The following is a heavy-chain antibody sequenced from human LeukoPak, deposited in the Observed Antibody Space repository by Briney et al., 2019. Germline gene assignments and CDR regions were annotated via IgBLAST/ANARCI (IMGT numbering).Heavy chain of an antibody. CDR1: GFTFSTYG. J-gene: IGHJ5*02. D-gene: IGHD2-8*01. CDR2: ITSDGNSA. V-gene: IGHV3-74*01. Sequence: GGSLRLSCAASGFTFSTYGMHWVRQAPGKGLVWVSRITSDGNSAYYADSVKGRFTISRDNARNTLYLQMDSLRAEDTAVYSCAREAYAGTWSGFDPRGRGTLVTVSS. CDR3: AREAYAGTWSGFDP.